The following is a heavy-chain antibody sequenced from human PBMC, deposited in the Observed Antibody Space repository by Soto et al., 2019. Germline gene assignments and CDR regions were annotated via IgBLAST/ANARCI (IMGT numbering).Heavy chain of an antibody. CDR1: GFTFSSYG. Sequence: GGSLRLSCAASGFTFSSYGMHWVRQAPGKGLEWVAVISYDGSNKYYADSVKGRFTISRDNSKNTLYLQMNSLRAEDTAVYYCAKDGTIFGAYYYYGMDVWGQGTTVTVSS. V-gene: IGHV3-30*18. D-gene: IGHD3-3*01. CDR3: AKDGTIFGAYYYYGMDV. CDR2: ISYDGSNK. J-gene: IGHJ6*02.